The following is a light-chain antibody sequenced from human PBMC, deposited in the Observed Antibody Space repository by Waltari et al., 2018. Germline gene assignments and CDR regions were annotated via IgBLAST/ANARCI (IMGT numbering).Light chain of an antibody. CDR3: QSYDSSLSGYVV. Sequence: QSVLTQPPSVSGAPGQRVTIPCTGSSSNIGAGYDVHWYQQLPGTAPKLIIYGNSNRPSGVPDRFSGSKSGTSASLAITGLQAEDEADYYCQSYDSSLSGYVVFGGGTKLTVL. V-gene: IGLV1-40*01. CDR2: GNS. J-gene: IGLJ2*01. CDR1: SSNIGAGYD.